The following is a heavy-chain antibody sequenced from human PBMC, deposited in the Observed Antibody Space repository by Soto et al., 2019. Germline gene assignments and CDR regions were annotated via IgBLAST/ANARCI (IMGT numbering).Heavy chain of an antibody. D-gene: IGHD6-6*01. Sequence: GGSLRLSCAASGFTFSSYGMHWVRQAPGKGLEWVAVIWYDGSNKYYADSVKGRFTISRDNSKNTLYLQMNSLRAEDTAVYYCARDTSIAARLSSRSVSNYYYYYMDVWGKGTTVTVSS. V-gene: IGHV3-33*01. CDR3: ARDTSIAARLSSRSVSNYYYYYMDV. CDR1: GFTFSSYG. J-gene: IGHJ6*03. CDR2: IWYDGSNK.